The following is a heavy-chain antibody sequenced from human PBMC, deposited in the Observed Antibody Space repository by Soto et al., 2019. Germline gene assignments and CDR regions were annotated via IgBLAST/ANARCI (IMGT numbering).Heavy chain of an antibody. V-gene: IGHV3-15*01. CDR1: GFTFSNAW. J-gene: IGHJ6*02. CDR2: IKSKTDGGTT. D-gene: IGHD6-6*01. CDR3: TTDRYSSSFYYYYGMDV. Sequence: GGSLRLSCAASGFTFSNAWMSWVRQAPGKGLEWVGRIKSKTDGGTTDYAAPVKGRFTISRDDSKNTLYLQMNSLKTEDTAVYYCTTDRYSSSFYYYYGMDVWGQGTTVTVSS.